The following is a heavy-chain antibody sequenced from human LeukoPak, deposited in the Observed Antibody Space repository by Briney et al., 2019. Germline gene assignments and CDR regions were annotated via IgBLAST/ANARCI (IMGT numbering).Heavy chain of an antibody. V-gene: IGHV3-7*01. CDR1: GFNYTKYW. J-gene: IGHJ5*01. D-gene: IGHD3-16*01. Sequence: GGSLRLSCLASGFNYTKYWMTWVRQSPGKGLEWVANRKHDGREQYYAASVKGRFSLARDNAKNSLYLHMNGLRGEDTAVYYCALPIGAYAIPFDSWGLGTLVTVSS. CDR3: ALPIGAYAIPFDS. CDR2: RKHDGREQ.